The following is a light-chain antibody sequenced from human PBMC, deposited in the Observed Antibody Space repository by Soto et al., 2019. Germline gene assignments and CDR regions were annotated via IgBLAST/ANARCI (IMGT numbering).Light chain of an antibody. V-gene: IGKV1-5*03. J-gene: IGKJ2*01. CDR1: QSISSW. CDR2: KAS. CDR3: SQYNSLYT. Sequence: DFQMTQSPSTLSASVGDRVTITCRSSQSISSWLAWYQQKPGKAPKLLIYKASSLESGVPSRFSGSGSGTEFTLTISSRQPDDFATYYCSQYNSLYTFGQGTKLEIK.